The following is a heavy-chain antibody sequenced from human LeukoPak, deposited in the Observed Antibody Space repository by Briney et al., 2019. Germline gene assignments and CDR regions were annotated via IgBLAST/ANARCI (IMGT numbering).Heavy chain of an antibody. Sequence: VASVKVSCKASGGTFSSYAISWVRQAPGQGLEWMGGIIPIFGTANYAQKFQGRVTITADESTSTAYMELSSLRSEDTAVYYCATRILGYCSSTSCYADYYYYYMDVWGKGTTVTISS. J-gene: IGHJ6*03. CDR2: IIPIFGTA. D-gene: IGHD2-2*01. V-gene: IGHV1-69*13. CDR3: ATRILGYCSSTSCYADYYYYYMDV. CDR1: GGTFSSYA.